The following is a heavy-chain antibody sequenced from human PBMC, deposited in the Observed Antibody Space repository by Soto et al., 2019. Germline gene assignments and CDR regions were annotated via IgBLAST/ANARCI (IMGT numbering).Heavy chain of an antibody. CDR3: ARGIRGYSYGSLDY. CDR2: ISYDGSNK. V-gene: IGHV3-30-3*01. D-gene: IGHD5-18*01. CDR1: GFTFSSYA. J-gene: IGHJ4*02. Sequence: QVQLVESGGGVVQPGRSLRLSCAASGFTFSSYAMHWVRQAPGTGLEWVAVISYDGSNKYYADSVKGRFTISRDNSKNTLYLQMNSMRAEDTAVYYCARGIRGYSYGSLDYWGQGTLVTVAS.